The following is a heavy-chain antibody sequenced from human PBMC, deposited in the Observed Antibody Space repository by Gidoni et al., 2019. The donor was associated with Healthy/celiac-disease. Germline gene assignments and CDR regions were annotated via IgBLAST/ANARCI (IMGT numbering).Heavy chain of an antibody. Sequence: EVQLLESGGGLVQPGGSLRLSGAASGFTFSSYAMSWVRQAPGKGLEWVSAISCSGGSTYYADSVKGRFTISRDNSKNTLYLQMNSLRAEDTAVYYCAKDAGSGYYYAYFDYWGQGTLVTVSS. CDR3: AKDAGSGYYYAYFDY. V-gene: IGHV3-23*01. J-gene: IGHJ4*02. CDR2: ISCSGGST. D-gene: IGHD3-22*01. CDR1: GFTFSSYA.